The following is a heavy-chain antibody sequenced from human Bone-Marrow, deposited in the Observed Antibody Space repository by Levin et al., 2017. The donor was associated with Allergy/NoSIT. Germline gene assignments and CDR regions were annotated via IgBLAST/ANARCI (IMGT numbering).Heavy chain of an antibody. V-gene: IGHV3-30*04. D-gene: IGHD4-17*01. CDR2: ISSDGRNK. CDR1: GYTFNNYA. J-gene: IGHJ4*02. CDR3: ARADYGDSYLAF. Sequence: PGGSLRLSCVASGYTFNNYALHWVRQAPGKGLEWVAVISSDGRNKYYADSVKGRFTISRDNSKNTVDLQLDSLTRDDTGVYYCARADYGDSYLAFWGQGTLVTVSS.